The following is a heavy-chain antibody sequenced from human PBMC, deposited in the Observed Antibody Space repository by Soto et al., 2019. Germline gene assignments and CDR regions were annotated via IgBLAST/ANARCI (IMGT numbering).Heavy chain of an antibody. CDR3: VREAGVVTAEIGYYYYGMDV. D-gene: IGHD2-21*02. J-gene: IGHJ6*02. V-gene: IGHV3-11*06. CDR1: GFTFIDYY. CDR2: ISSSSSNT. Sequence: QVQLVESGGGLVKPGGSLRLSCAASGFTFIDYYMTWIRQAPGKGLEWVSYISSSSSNTNYADSVKGRFTVSRDNARNSLYLQMNSLRAEDTAVYYCVREAGVVTAEIGYYYYGMDVWGQGTTVTVSS.